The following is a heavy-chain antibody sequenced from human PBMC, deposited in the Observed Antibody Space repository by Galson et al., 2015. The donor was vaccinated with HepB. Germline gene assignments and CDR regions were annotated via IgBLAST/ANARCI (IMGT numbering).Heavy chain of an antibody. CDR3: ATLAVAGTENFDY. D-gene: IGHD6-19*01. J-gene: IGHJ4*02. CDR1: GFTFSSYW. Sequence: SLRLSCAASGFTFSSYWMHWVRQAPGKGLVWVSRINSDGSSTSYADSVKGRFTISRDNAKNTLYLQMNSLRAEDTAVYYCATLAVAGTENFDYWGQGTLVTVSS. V-gene: IGHV3-74*01. CDR2: INSDGSST.